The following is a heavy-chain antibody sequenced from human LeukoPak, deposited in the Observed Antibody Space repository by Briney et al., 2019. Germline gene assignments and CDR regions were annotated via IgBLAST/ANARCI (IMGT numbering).Heavy chain of an antibody. CDR3: ARHLRPGGDYPNRIDY. CDR2: ITSSSSYI. D-gene: IGHD4-17*01. J-gene: IGHJ4*02. V-gene: IGHV3-21*01. Sequence: GGSLRLSCAASGFTFNNYHMNWVRQAPGKGLEWVSSITSSSSYIYYADSLKGRFTISRDNAKNSLYLQMTSLRAEDTAVYYCARHLRPGGDYPNRIDYWGQGTLATVSS. CDR1: GFTFNNYH.